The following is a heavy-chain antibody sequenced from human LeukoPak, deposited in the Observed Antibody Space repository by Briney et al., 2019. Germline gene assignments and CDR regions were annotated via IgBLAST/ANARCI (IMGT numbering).Heavy chain of an antibody. J-gene: IGHJ6*03. D-gene: IGHD5-24*01. Sequence: KTSETLSLTCTVSGGSISNYYWSWIRQPPGKGLEWIGYIYYSGRTRYNPSLKSPVTISVDTSKNQFSLKLSSVTAADTAVYYCARGRRDGYTLYYMDVWAKGTTVTISS. CDR3: ARGRRDGYTLYYMDV. V-gene: IGHV4-59*08. CDR1: GGSISNYY. CDR2: IYYSGRT.